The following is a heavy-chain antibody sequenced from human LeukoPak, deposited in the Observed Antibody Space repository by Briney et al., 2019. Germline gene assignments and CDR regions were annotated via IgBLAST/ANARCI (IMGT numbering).Heavy chain of an antibody. CDR3: ASRLRFLGVDY. D-gene: IGHD3-3*01. CDR2: INHSGST. J-gene: IGHJ4*02. V-gene: IGHV4-34*01. Sequence: SETLSLTCTVSGGSISSYYWSWIRQPPGKGLEWIGEINHSGSTNYNPSLKSRVTISVDTSKNQFSLKLSSVTAADTAVYYCASRLRFLGVDYWGQGTLVTVSS. CDR1: GGSISSYY.